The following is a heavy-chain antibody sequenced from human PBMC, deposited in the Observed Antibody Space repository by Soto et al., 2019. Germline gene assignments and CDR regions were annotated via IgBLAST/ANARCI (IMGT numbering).Heavy chain of an antibody. Sequence: QVQLQESGPGLVKPSQTLSLTCTVSGGSISSGGYYWSWIRQHPGKGLEWIGYIYYSGSTYYNPSLKCRVTISVDTSKNQFSLKLSSVTAADTAVYYCARGRGTVTTVTTHLDYWGQGTLVTVSS. D-gene: IGHD4-17*01. J-gene: IGHJ4*02. CDR1: GGSISSGGYY. CDR3: ARGRGTVTTVTTHLDY. V-gene: IGHV4-31*03. CDR2: IYYSGST.